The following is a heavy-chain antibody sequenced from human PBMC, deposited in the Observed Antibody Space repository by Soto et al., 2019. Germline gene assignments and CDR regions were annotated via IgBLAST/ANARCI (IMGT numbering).Heavy chain of an antibody. Sequence: QVQLVESGGGVVQPGRSLRPSCAASGFTFSTYGMHWVRQAPGKGLEWVAVISYDGSNKYYADSVKGRFTISRDNSKNTLYLQMSSLRAEDTAVYYCAKGFSYSVIDYWGQGTLVTVSS. CDR3: AKGFSYSVIDY. J-gene: IGHJ4*02. V-gene: IGHV3-30*18. CDR1: GFTFSTYG. D-gene: IGHD5-18*01. CDR2: ISYDGSNK.